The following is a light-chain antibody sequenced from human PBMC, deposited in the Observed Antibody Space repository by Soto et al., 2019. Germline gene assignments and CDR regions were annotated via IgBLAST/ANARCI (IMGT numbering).Light chain of an antibody. CDR1: SGHSNYA. V-gene: IGLV4-69*01. J-gene: IGLJ1*01. CDR2: LNSDGSH. Sequence: QSVLTQSPSASASLGASVKLTCTLSSGHSNYAIAWHQQQAEKGPRYLMKLNSDGSHSKGDGVPDRFSGSSSGAERYLTTSTLQSEDEADYYCQTWGTGIRVFGTGTKLTVL. CDR3: QTWGTGIRV.